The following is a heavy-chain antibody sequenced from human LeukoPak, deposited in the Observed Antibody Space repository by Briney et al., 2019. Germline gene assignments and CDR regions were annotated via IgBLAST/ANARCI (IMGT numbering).Heavy chain of an antibody. D-gene: IGHD3-22*01. Sequence: GGSLRLSCAAPGFTFSSYWMHWVRQAPGKGLVWVSRINSDGSSTSYADSVKGRFTISRDNAKNTLYLQMNGLRAEDTAVYYCARRIGPYDSSGYYPYYFDYWGQGTLVTVSS. CDR1: GFTFSSYW. CDR3: ARRIGPYDSSGYYPYYFDY. V-gene: IGHV3-74*01. CDR2: INSDGSST. J-gene: IGHJ4*02.